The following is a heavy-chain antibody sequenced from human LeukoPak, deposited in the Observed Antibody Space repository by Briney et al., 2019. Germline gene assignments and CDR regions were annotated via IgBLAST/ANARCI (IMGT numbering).Heavy chain of an antibody. CDR2: MNPNSGNT. J-gene: IGHJ6*03. V-gene: IGHV1-8*01. CDR3: ARALSWTTESYYYMDV. D-gene: IGHD3/OR15-3a*01. CDR1: GYTFTSYD. Sequence: ASVKVSCKASGYTFTSYDINWVRQATGQGLEWMGWMNPNSGNTGYAQKFQGRVTMTKNTSISTAYMDLSSLRSEDTAVYYCARALSWTTESYYYMDVWGKGTTVTLSS.